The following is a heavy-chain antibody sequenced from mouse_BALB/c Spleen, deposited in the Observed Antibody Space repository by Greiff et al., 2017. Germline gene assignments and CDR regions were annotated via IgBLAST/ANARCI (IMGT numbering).Heavy chain of an antibody. Sequence: QVQLQQSGPELVKPGASVKISCKASGYAFSSSWMNWVKQRPEQGLEWIGRIDPYDSETHYNQKFKDKAILTVDKSSSTAYMQLSSLTSEDSAVYYCAIYDGYYWYFDVWGAGTTVTVSS. D-gene: IGHD2-3*01. CDR1: GYAFSSSW. V-gene: IGHV1-82*01. J-gene: IGHJ1*01. CDR2: IDPYDSET. CDR3: AIYDGYYWYFDV.